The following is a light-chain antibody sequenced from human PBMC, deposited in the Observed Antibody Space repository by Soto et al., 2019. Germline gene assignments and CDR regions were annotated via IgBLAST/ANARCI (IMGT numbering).Light chain of an antibody. J-gene: IGKJ1*01. Sequence: EIVLTPSPATLSLSAGERVTLSCRASQSVSSSYLAWYQQKPGQAPRLLIYGASTRATGIPARFSGSGSGTEFTLTISSLQSEDFAVYYCQQYNNWPDTFGQGTKVDIK. CDR1: QSVSSSY. CDR2: GAS. CDR3: QQYNNWPDT. V-gene: IGKV3-15*01.